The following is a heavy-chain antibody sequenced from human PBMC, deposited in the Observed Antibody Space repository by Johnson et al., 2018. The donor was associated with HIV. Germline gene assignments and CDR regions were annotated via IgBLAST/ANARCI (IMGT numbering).Heavy chain of an antibody. D-gene: IGHD3-9*01. V-gene: IGHV3-33*05. J-gene: IGHJ3*02. CDR3: AKDGSAFYDILTRLDAFDI. Sequence: QVQLVESGGGVVQPGGSRRLSCAAFGFTFSNYGMHWVRLAPGKGLEWVAVISYDGSNKYYADSVKGRFTISRDNSKHTLYLQMNSLRAEDTAVYYCAKDGSAFYDILTRLDAFDIWGQGTMVTVSS. CDR2: ISYDGSNK. CDR1: GFTFSNYG.